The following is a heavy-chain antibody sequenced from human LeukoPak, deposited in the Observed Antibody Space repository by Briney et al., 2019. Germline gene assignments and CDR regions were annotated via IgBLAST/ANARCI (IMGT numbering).Heavy chain of an antibody. V-gene: IGHV1-69*04. D-gene: IGHD5-18*01. Sequence: VKVSCKASGGTFSSYAISWVRQAPGQGLEWMGRIIPILGIANYAQKFQGRVTITADKSTSTAYMELSSLRSEDTAVYYCAATGGIQLRKNNYDYWGQGTLVTVSS. CDR2: IIPILGIA. J-gene: IGHJ4*02. CDR3: AATGGIQLRKNNYDY. CDR1: GGTFSSYA.